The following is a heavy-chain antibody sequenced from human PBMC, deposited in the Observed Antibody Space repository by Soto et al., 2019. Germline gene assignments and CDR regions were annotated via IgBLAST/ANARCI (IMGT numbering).Heavy chain of an antibody. CDR1: GGSISSCSYY. Sequence: PSETLSLTCIVSGGSISSCSYYWGWIRQPPGKGLEWIGSIYYSGSTYYNPSLKSRVTISVDTSKNQFSLKLSSVTAADTAVYYCAILTRDSRGYSLVWFDPWGQGTLVTVS. CDR3: AILTRDSRGYSLVWFDP. D-gene: IGHD3-22*01. J-gene: IGHJ5*02. V-gene: IGHV4-39*01. CDR2: IYYSGST.